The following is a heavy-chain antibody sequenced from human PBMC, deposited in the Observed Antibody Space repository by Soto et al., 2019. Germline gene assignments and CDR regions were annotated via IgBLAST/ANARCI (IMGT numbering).Heavy chain of an antibody. CDR2: INHSGST. Sequence: SETLSLTCAVYGGSFSGYYWSWIRQPPGKGLEWIGEINHSGSTNYNPSLKSRVTISVDTSKNQFSLKLSSVTAADTAVYYCARGGRICSSTSCRGGYYYYYMDVWGKGTTVTVSS. D-gene: IGHD2-2*01. J-gene: IGHJ6*03. CDR3: ARGGRICSSTSCRGGYYYYYMDV. CDR1: GGSFSGYY. V-gene: IGHV4-34*01.